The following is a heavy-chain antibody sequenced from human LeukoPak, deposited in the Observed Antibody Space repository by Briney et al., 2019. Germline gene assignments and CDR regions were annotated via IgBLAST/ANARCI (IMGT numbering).Heavy chain of an antibody. D-gene: IGHD3-3*01. CDR1: GYTFTDYY. Sequence: SCKASGYTFTDYYMHWVRQAPGKGLEWVAVIWYDGSNKYYADSVKGRFTISRDNSKNTLYLQMNSLRAEDTAVYYCARDWVDYDFWSGYYYYYYGMDVRGQGTTVTVSS. V-gene: IGHV3-33*01. CDR3: ARDWVDYDFWSGYYYYYYGMDV. CDR2: IWYDGSNK. J-gene: IGHJ6*02.